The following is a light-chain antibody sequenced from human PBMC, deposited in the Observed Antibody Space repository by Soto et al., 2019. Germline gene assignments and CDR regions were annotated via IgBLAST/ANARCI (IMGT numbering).Light chain of an antibody. Sequence: DIVLTQSPATLSLSPGERATLSCGASQSVSYSNLAWYQQKPGLAPKLLIYDASTRATGIPDRFSGSGSGTDFTLTISRLEPEDFAVYYCQQYGSSPGAFGQGTKVEIK. V-gene: IGKV3D-20*01. CDR2: DAS. J-gene: IGKJ1*01. CDR1: QSVSYSN. CDR3: QQYGSSPGA.